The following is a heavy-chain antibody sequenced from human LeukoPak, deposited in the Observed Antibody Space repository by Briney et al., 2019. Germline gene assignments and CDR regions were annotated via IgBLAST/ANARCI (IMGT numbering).Heavy chain of an antibody. CDR2: MNPNSGNT. D-gene: IGHD6-19*01. Sequence: ASVKVSCKASGYAFTTYDINWVRQDTGQGPEWMGWMNPNSGNTGYTQNFQGRVTMTRNTSISTAYMELSSLKSEDTAVYYCARGRGSGHKENWFDPWGQGTLVTVSS. V-gene: IGHV1-8*01. CDR1: GYAFTTYD. CDR3: ARGRGSGHKENWFDP. J-gene: IGHJ5*02.